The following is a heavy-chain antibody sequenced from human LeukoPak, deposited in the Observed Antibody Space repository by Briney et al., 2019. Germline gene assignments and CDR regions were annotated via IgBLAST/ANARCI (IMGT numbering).Heavy chain of an antibody. CDR3: ARVVRSASQIFGDY. V-gene: IGHV3-21*01. Sequence: GGSLRLSCAASGFTFSSYEMNWVRQAPGKGLEWVSSISSSSSYIYYADSVKGRFTISRDNAKNSLYLQMNSLRAEDTAVYYCARVVRSASQIFGDYWGQGTLVTVSS. J-gene: IGHJ4*02. CDR1: GFTFSSYE. CDR2: ISSSSSYI. D-gene: IGHD3-10*01.